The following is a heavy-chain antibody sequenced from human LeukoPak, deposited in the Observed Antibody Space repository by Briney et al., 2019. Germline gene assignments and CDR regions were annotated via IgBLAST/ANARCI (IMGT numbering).Heavy chain of an antibody. CDR2: IYTSGST. V-gene: IGHV4-61*02. Sequence: SQTLSLTCTVSGGSISSCSYYWSWIRQPAGKGLEWIGRIYTSGSTNYNPSLKSRVTISVDTSKNQFSLKLSSVTAADTAVYYCAIDSGYDTWPFDIWGQGTMVTVSS. J-gene: IGHJ3*02. CDR1: GGSISSCSYY. D-gene: IGHD5-12*01. CDR3: AIDSGYDTWPFDI.